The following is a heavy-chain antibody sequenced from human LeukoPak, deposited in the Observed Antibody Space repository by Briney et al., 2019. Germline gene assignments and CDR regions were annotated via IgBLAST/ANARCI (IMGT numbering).Heavy chain of an antibody. Sequence: PPETLSLTCTVSGGSISSSSYYWGWIRQPPGKGLEWIGSIYYSGSTYYNPSLKSRVTISVDTSKNQFSLKLSSVTAADTAVYYCASVERITMIVVVITGAFDIWGQGTMVTVSS. CDR2: IYYSGST. D-gene: IGHD3-22*01. J-gene: IGHJ3*02. CDR1: GGSISSSSYY. CDR3: ASVERITMIVVVITGAFDI. V-gene: IGHV4-39*01.